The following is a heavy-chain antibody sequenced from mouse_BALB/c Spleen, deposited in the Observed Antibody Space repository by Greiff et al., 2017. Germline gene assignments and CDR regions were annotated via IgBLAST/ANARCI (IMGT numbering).Heavy chain of an antibody. D-gene: IGHD1-1*01. CDR1: GDSITSGY. J-gene: IGHJ4*01. CDR3: ARYTSTVVDYYAMDY. CDR2: ISYSGST. Sequence: EVKLQESGPSLVKPSQTLSLTCSVTGDSITSGYWNWIRKFPGNKLEYMGYISYSGSTYYNPSLKSRISITRDTSKNQYYLQLNSVTTEDTATYYGARYTSTVVDYYAMDYWGQGTSVTVSS. V-gene: IGHV3-8*02.